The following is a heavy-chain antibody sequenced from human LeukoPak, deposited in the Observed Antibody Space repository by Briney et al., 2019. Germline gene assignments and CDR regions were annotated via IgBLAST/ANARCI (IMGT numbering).Heavy chain of an antibody. CDR2: IYHSGST. CDR1: GGSISSGGYY. V-gene: IGHV4-30-2*01. D-gene: IGHD3-3*01. CDR3: AESRITIFGVGDAFDI. Sequence: SQTLSLTCTVSGGSISSGGYYWSWIRQPPGKGLEWIGYIYHSGSTYYNPSLKSRVTISVDTSKNQFSLKLSSVTAADTAVYYCAESRITIFGVGDAFDIWGQGTMVTVSS. J-gene: IGHJ3*02.